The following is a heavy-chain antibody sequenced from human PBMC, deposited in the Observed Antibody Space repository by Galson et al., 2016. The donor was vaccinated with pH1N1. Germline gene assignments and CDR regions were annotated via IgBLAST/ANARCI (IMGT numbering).Heavy chain of an antibody. J-gene: IGHJ4*02. D-gene: IGHD2-15*01. CDR2: ISYTGST. Sequence: ETLSLTCTVSGGSVTSNTSYWSWIRQPPGKGLEWIAYISYTGSTDYNPSLKSRVTISLDTSKNQFSLNLTSVTAADTAVYYCARAFGAATSDYWGQGTRVTVSS. V-gene: IGHV4-61*01. CDR3: ARAFGAATSDY. CDR1: GGSVTSNTSY.